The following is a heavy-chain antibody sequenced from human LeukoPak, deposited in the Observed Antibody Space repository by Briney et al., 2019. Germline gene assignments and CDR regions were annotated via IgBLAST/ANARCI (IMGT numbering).Heavy chain of an antibody. CDR2: ISYDGSNK. V-gene: IGHV3-30-3*01. Sequence: PGGSLRLSCVASGFTFSIYAMHWVRQAPGKGLEWVAGISYDGSNKYYADSEKGRFTISRDNSENTLYLQMNSLRAEDTAVYYCAKVAGAGYFDYWGQGTLVTVSS. CDR3: AKVAGAGYFDY. CDR1: GFTFSIYA. J-gene: IGHJ4*02. D-gene: IGHD6-19*01.